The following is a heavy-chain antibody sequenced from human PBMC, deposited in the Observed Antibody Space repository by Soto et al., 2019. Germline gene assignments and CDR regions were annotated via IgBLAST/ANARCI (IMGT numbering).Heavy chain of an antibody. CDR1: AYNLAGDG. Sequence: QVQVMQSGAEVKKPGASVRVSCKPPAYNLAGDGFTWVRQAPGQGLEWMGWINVHNGYTNYAQKFQDRFSLTTDTFTTTVYMELTNLRSDDTAVYYCARRGNPYMDVWGPGTTVIVSS. V-gene: IGHV1-18*01. CDR3: ARRGNPYMDV. J-gene: IGHJ6*02. CDR2: INVHNGYT.